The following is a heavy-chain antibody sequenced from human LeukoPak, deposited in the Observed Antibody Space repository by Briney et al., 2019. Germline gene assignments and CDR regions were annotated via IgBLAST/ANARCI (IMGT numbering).Heavy chain of an antibody. V-gene: IGHV4-38-2*01. J-gene: IGHJ4*02. D-gene: IGHD6-19*01. Sequence: PSETLSLTGAVSGYSISSGYYWGWIRQPPGKGLEWIGSIYHSGSTYYNPSLKSRVTISIDTSKNQFSLKLTSVTAADTAVYYCARVRSSGFKGFHYWGQGTLVTVSS. CDR2: IYHSGST. CDR3: ARVRSSGFKGFHY. CDR1: GYSISSGYY.